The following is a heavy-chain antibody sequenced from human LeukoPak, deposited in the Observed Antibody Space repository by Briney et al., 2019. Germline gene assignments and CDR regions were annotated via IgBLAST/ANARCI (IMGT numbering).Heavy chain of an antibody. CDR3: AGGGDIVVVPAAHAGWFDP. V-gene: IGHV4-59*08. J-gene: IGHJ5*02. CDR1: GGSISSYY. CDR2: IYYSGST. D-gene: IGHD2-2*01. Sequence: PSETLSLTCTVSGGSISSYYWIWIRQPPGKGLEWIGYIYYSGSTNYNPSLKSRVTISVDTSKNQFSLKLSSVTAADTAVYYCAGGGDIVVVPAAHAGWFDPWGQGTLVTVSS.